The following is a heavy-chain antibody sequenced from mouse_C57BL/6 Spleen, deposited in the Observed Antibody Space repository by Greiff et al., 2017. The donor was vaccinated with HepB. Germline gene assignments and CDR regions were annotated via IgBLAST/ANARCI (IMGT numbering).Heavy chain of an antibody. J-gene: IGHJ4*01. Sequence: VQLQQSGPELVKPGASVKISCKASGYTFTDYYMNWVKQSHGKSLEWIGDINPNNGGTSYNQKFKGKATLTVDKSSSTAYMELRSLTSEDSAVYYCARSRVVATPYAMDYWGQGTSVTVSS. CDR1: GYTFTDYY. CDR3: ARSRVVATPYAMDY. D-gene: IGHD1-1*01. V-gene: IGHV1-26*01. CDR2: INPNNGGT.